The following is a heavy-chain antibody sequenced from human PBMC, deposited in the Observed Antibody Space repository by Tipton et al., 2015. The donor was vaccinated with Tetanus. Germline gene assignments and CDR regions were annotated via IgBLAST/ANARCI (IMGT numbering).Heavy chain of an antibody. D-gene: IGHD2-21*02. Sequence: TLSLTCNVSGVSVTTYHWSWIRQPPGKGLDWIGYISYTGTTHYNPSLKSRVTISLDRSKNQFSLKLTSVTAADTAVYYCATVGLVTASVKYWGQGTLVTVSS. J-gene: IGHJ4*01. CDR3: ATVGLVTASVKY. CDR2: ISYTGTT. CDR1: GVSVTTYH. V-gene: IGHV4-59*06.